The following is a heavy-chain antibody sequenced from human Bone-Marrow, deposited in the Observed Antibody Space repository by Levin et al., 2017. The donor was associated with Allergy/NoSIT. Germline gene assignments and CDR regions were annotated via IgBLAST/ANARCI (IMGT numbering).Heavy chain of an antibody. D-gene: IGHD1-7*01. CDR3: ARDAELPKITGTTSTVDY. V-gene: IGHV3-30-3*01. CDR1: GFTFSSYA. J-gene: IGHJ4*02. CDR2: ISYDGSNK. Sequence: PGGSLRLSCAASGFTFSSYAMHWVRQAPGKGLEWVAVISYDGSNKYYADSVKGRFTISRDNSKNTLYLQMNSLRAEDTAVYYCARDAELPKITGTTSTVDYWGQGTLVTVSS.